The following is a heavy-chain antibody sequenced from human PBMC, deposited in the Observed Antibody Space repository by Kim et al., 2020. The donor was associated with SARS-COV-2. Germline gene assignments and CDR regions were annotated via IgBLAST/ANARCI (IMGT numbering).Heavy chain of an antibody. CDR3: ARHGYPYYDILTGYFSSMVDALDI. CDR1: GYTFTGYY. V-gene: IGHV1-2*04. Sequence: ASVKVSCKASGYTFTGYYMHWVRQAPGQGLEWMGWINPNRGGTNYAQKFQGWVTMTRETSISTAYMELSRLRSDETAVYYCARHGYPYYDILTGYFSSMVDALDIWGQGTMVTVSS. J-gene: IGHJ3*02. CDR2: INPNRGGT. D-gene: IGHD3-9*01.